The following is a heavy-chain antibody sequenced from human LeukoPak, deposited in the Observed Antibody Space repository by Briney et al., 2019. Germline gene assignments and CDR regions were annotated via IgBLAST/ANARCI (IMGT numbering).Heavy chain of an antibody. J-gene: IGHJ3*02. D-gene: IGHD2-21*02. Sequence: GRSLRLSCAASGFTFSSYGMHWVRQAPGKGLEWVAVIWYDGSNKYYADSVKGRFTISRDNSKNTLYLQMNSLRAEDTAVYYCATHIVVVTAIPHDAFDIWGQGTMVTVSS. CDR1: GFTFSSYG. CDR2: IWYDGSNK. CDR3: ATHIVVVTAIPHDAFDI. V-gene: IGHV3-33*01.